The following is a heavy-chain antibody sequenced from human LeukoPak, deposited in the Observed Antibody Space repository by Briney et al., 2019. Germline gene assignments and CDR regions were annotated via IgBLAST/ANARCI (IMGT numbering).Heavy chain of an antibody. CDR2: IWYDGSNK. CDR1: GFTFSSYG. Sequence: GGSLRLSCAASGFTFSSYGMHWVRQAPGKGLEWVAVIWYDGSNKYYADSVKGRFTISRDNSKNTLYLQMNSLRAEDTAVYYCARDQRVRGVTITGNDAFDIWGQGTMVTVSS. J-gene: IGHJ3*02. D-gene: IGHD3-10*01. CDR3: ARDQRVRGVTITGNDAFDI. V-gene: IGHV3-33*01.